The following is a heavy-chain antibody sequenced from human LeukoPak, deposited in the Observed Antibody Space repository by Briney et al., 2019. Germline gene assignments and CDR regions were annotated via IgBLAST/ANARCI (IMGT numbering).Heavy chain of an antibody. CDR2: ISGSGGST. D-gene: IGHD3-3*01. J-gene: IGHJ4*02. CDR3: AKGETRFLGWLLYLVPCFDY. CDR1: GFTFSSYA. Sequence: GWSLRLSCAASGFTFSSYAMSWVRQAPGKGLEWVSAISGSGGSTYYADSVKGRFTISRDNSKNTLYLQMNSLRAEDTAVYYCAKGETRFLGWLLYLVPCFDYWGQGTLVTVSS. V-gene: IGHV3-23*01.